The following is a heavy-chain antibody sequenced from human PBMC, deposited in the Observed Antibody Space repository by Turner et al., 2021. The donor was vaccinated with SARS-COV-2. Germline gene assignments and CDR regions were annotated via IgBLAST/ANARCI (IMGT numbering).Heavy chain of an antibody. J-gene: IGHJ4*02. CDR3: ARGETALAGIDVYFDY. V-gene: IGHV1-69*04. Sequence: QVQLAQSGAEVKKPGSSVKVSCKPSGGTFSSYAISWVRQAPGQGLEWMGRISPILDITNYAQKFQGRVTITADKSTSTAYMELSSLRSEDTAVYYCARGETALAGIDVYFDYWGQGTLVTVSS. CDR2: ISPILDIT. D-gene: IGHD6-19*01. CDR1: GGTFSSYA.